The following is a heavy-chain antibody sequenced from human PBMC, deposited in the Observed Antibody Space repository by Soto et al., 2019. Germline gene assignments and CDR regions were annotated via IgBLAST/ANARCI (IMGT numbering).Heavy chain of an antibody. Sequence: SETLSLTCFVSCGSVSRGSYYWPWIRQPPGKGLEWIGYILDSGTTDYNPSLKSRVPMSFDTSKNRFSLNLRSVTAAETALHYCARQRVLPAQYYFDSWGQGVLVTVSS. CDR3: ARQRVLPAQYYFDS. V-gene: IGHV4-61*01. CDR1: CGSVSRGSYY. CDR2: ILDSGTT. D-gene: IGHD6-13*01. J-gene: IGHJ4*02.